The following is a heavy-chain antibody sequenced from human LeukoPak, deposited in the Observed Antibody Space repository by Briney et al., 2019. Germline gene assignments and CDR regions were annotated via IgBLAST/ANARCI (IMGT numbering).Heavy chain of an antibody. J-gene: IGHJ4*02. Sequence: PRGSLRLSCAASGFTVSSNYMSWVRQAPGKGLEWVTVIYSGGSTYYADSVKGRFTISRDNSKNTLYLQMNSLRAEDTAVYYCARGRGKGYCSGTSCSTGGVFDYWGQGTLVTVSS. CDR3: ARGRGKGYCSGTSCSTGGVFDY. V-gene: IGHV3-53*01. CDR1: GFTVSSNY. D-gene: IGHD2-2*02. CDR2: IYSGGST.